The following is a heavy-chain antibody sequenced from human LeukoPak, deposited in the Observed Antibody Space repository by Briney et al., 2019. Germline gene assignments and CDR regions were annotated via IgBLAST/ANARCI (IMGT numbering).Heavy chain of an antibody. J-gene: IGHJ5*02. Sequence: ASVKVSCKASGYTFTGYYMHWVRQAPGQGLEWMGWISAYNGNTNYAQKLQGRVTMTTDTSTSTAYMELRSLRSDDTAVYYCARDKNVVVVAATGSTWFDPWGQGTLVTVSS. CDR2: ISAYNGNT. D-gene: IGHD2-15*01. CDR1: GYTFTGYY. CDR3: ARDKNVVVVAATGSTWFDP. V-gene: IGHV1-18*04.